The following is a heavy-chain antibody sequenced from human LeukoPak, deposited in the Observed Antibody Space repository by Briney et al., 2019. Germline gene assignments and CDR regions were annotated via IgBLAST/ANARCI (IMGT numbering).Heavy chain of an antibody. CDR1: GFTFSSYS. CDR3: ARAGSGIAEALSY. Sequence: GGSLRLSCAASGFTFSSYSMNWVRQAPGKGLEWVSSISSSSSYIYYADSVKGRFAISRDNAKNSLYLQMNSLRAEGRVVYYCARAGSGIAEALSYWGQGTLVTVSS. D-gene: IGHD6-13*01. CDR2: ISSSSSYI. J-gene: IGHJ4*02. V-gene: IGHV3-21*01.